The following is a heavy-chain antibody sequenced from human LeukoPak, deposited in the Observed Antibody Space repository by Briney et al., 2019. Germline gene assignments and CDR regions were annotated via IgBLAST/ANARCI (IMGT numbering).Heavy chain of an antibody. CDR2: IYTSGST. J-gene: IGHJ4*02. Sequence: SQTLSLTCTVSGGSISSGSYYLSWIRQPAGKGLEWIGRIYTSGSTNYNPSLKSRVTISADTSKNQFSLKLSSVTAADTAVYYCARDRSVADTSLGYWGQGTLVTVSS. D-gene: IGHD6-19*01. V-gene: IGHV4-61*02. CDR1: GGSISSGSYY. CDR3: ARDRSVADTSLGY.